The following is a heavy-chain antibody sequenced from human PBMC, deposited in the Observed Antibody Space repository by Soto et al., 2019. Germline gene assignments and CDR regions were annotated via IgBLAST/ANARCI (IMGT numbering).Heavy chain of an antibody. CDR3: AREGRTSFLSEY. CDR2: IWSDGTNK. J-gene: IGHJ4*02. CDR1: GYTFDSRS. Sequence: QVQLVESGGGVVQPGMSLRLSCVTSGYTFDSRSMHWVRQAPGKGLEWVAVIWSDGTNKYYSDSLKGRFTISRDNFKEDIELGIRGLEAEDPGNYFCAREGRTSFLSEYWGQGTLVIVSS. D-gene: IGHD1-26*01. V-gene: IGHV3-33*01.